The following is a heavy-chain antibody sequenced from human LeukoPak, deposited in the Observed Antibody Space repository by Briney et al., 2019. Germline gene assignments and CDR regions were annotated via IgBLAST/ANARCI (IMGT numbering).Heavy chain of an antibody. CDR3: ARDSLRFLEWLTDY. J-gene: IGHJ4*02. CDR1: GYTFTSYG. Sequence: ASVKVSCKASGYTFTSYGISWVRQAPGQGLEWMGWISAYNGNTNYAQKLQGRVTMTTDTSTSTAYMELSRLRSDDTAVYYCARDSLRFLEWLTDYWGQGTLVTVSS. CDR2: ISAYNGNT. D-gene: IGHD3-3*01. V-gene: IGHV1-18*01.